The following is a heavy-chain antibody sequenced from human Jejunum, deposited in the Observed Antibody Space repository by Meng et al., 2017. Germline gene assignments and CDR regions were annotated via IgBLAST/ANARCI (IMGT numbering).Heavy chain of an antibody. CDR1: GYTFTTYF. J-gene: IGHJ4*02. CDR3: AVPPCSGGWCYFDY. D-gene: IGHD6-19*01. V-gene: IGHV1-3*04. CDR2: VNTDNGNT. Sequence: RLLQSGAAVKKPGDSVKVSWKASGYTFTTYFIHWVRQAPGQRLEWMGWVNTDNGNTKYSQKFQDRVTITRDTSASTVYMDLRSLTSEDTAVYYCAVPPCSGGWCYFDYWGQGALVTVSS.